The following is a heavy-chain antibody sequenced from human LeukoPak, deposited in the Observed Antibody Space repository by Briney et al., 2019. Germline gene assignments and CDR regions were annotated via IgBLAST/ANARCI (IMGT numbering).Heavy chain of an antibody. Sequence: ASVKVSCKASGYTFTSYAMHWVRQAPGQRLEWMGWINAGNGNTKYSQKFQGRVTITRDTSGSTAYMELGSLRSEDTAVYYCATNYYGSGSYENAFDIWGQGTMVTVSS. V-gene: IGHV1-3*01. J-gene: IGHJ3*02. CDR1: GYTFTSYA. CDR3: ATNYYGSGSYENAFDI. CDR2: INAGNGNT. D-gene: IGHD3-10*01.